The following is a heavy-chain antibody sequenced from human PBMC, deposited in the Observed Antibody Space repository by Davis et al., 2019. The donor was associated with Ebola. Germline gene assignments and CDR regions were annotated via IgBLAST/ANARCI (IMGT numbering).Heavy chain of an antibody. D-gene: IGHD1-7*01. CDR1: GFTFSSYW. Sequence: GGSLRLSCAASGFTFSSYWMSWVRQAPGKGLEWVANIKQDGSEKYYVDSVKGRFTISRDNAKNSLYLQMNSLRAEDTAVYYCARGGLELRSGNYYYYYGMDVWGQGTTVTVSS. CDR3: ARGGLELRSGNYYYYYGMDV. V-gene: IGHV3-7*01. CDR2: IKQDGSEK. J-gene: IGHJ6*02.